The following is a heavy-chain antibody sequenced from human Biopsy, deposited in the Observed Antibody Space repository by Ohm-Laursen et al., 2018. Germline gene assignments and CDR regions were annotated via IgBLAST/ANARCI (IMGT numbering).Heavy chain of an antibody. CDR1: GYTLTELS. V-gene: IGHV1-2*02. J-gene: IGHJ4*02. D-gene: IGHD3-10*01. Sequence: ASVKVSCKVSGYTLTELSMHWVRQSPGQGLEWMGWINPNSGATNSAQKFRDRVTLTRDTSISAIYIDLRRLKSDDAAIYYCARDRMTDVFGGPTRTDVFDSWGQGTPVTVSS. CDR2: INPNSGAT. CDR3: ARDRMTDVFGGPTRTDVFDS.